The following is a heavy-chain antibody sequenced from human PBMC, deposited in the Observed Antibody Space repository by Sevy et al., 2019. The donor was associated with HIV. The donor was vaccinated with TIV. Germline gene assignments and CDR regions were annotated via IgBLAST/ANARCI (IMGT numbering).Heavy chain of an antibody. Sequence: ASVKVSCKASGGTFSSYVISWVRQAPGQGLEWMGRIIPIFGTANYAQNFQGRVTITADESTSTAYMELSSLTSEDTAVYYCASGNHGSGSYYNYYYYYMDVWGKGTTVTVSS. V-gene: IGHV1-69*13. J-gene: IGHJ6*03. CDR2: IIPIFGTA. D-gene: IGHD3-10*01. CDR3: ASGNHGSGSYYNYYYYYMDV. CDR1: GGTFSSYV.